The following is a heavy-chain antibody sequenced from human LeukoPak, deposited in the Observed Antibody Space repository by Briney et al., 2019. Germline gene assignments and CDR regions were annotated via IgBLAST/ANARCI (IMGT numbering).Heavy chain of an antibody. CDR3: ARLQGDYSFDY. CDR2: VYTSGST. J-gene: IGHJ4*02. CDR1: GDSISSYX. Sequence: SETLSLTCTVSGDSISSYXWXWIRQPAGKGLEWIGRVYTSGSTNYNPSLKSRVTMSVDTSKNQFSLKLSSVTAADTAVYYCARLQGDYSFDYWGQGTLVTVSS. D-gene: IGHD4-11*01. V-gene: IGHV4-4*07.